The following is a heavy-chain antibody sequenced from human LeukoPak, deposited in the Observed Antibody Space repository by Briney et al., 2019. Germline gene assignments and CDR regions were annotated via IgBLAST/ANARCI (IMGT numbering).Heavy chain of an antibody. V-gene: IGHV3-30*02. D-gene: IGHD1-26*01. CDR2: IRSDGYHT. CDR3: AKPSGSGVDY. Sequence: GGSLRLSCAASGFTFSNYGMNWVRQAPGKGLEWVAFIRSDGYHTYYADSVKGRFTITRDNSKNTLYLQMNSLRFEDMAVYYCAKPSGSGVDYWGRGTRVTVSS. CDR1: GFTFSNYG. J-gene: IGHJ4*02.